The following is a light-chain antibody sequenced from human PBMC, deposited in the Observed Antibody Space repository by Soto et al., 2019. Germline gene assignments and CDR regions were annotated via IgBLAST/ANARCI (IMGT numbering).Light chain of an antibody. CDR2: EVT. CDR3: CSDAGSGNYV. V-gene: IGLV2-23*02. CDR1: SSDVGRYNF. Sequence: ALTQPVSVSGSPVQSITISCTGTSSDVGRYNFVSWYQQHPGKVPKVMIYEVTKRPSGVSNRFSGSKSGNMAFLTISGLQAEDEADYYCCSDAGSGNYVFGTGTKVTVL. J-gene: IGLJ1*01.